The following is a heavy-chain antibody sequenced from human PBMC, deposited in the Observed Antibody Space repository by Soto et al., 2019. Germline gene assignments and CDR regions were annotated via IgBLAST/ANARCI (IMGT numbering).Heavy chain of an antibody. CDR3: TTITSGSYMTLVY. V-gene: IGHV3-15*01. CDR1: GFTFSNAW. Sequence: GGSLRLSCAASGFTFSNAWMSWVRQAPGKGLEWVGRIKSKTDGGTTDYAAPVKGRFTISRDDSKNTLYLQMNSLKTEDTAVYYCTTITSGSYMTLVYWGQGTLVTVSS. D-gene: IGHD1-26*01. CDR2: IKSKTDGGTT. J-gene: IGHJ4*02.